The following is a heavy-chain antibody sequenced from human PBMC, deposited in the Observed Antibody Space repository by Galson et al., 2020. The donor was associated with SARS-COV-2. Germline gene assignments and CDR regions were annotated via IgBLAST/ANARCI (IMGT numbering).Heavy chain of an antibody. CDR2: INPKSGGT. CDR3: ARLRYYDVLTGYIVDV. Sequence: ASVTVSCKASGYTFTAYYMHWVRQAPGQGLEWVGWINPKSGGTNYAQKFEGRVTMTRDTSITTAYMELSRLRADDTAVYYCARLRYYDVLTGYIVDVWGQGTMVTVSS. V-gene: IGHV1-2*02. CDR1: GYTFTAYY. J-gene: IGHJ6*02. D-gene: IGHD3-9*01.